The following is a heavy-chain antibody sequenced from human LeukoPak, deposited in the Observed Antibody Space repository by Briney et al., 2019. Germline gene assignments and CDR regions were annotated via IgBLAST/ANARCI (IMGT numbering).Heavy chain of an antibody. J-gene: IGHJ4*02. CDR1: GGSIGSYY. D-gene: IGHD1-1*01. Sequence: PSETLSLTCTVSGGSIGSYYWSWIRQPAGKGLEWIGRIYTSGSTNYNPSLKSRVTMSVDTSKNQFSLKLSSVTAADTAVYYCAREYRERWWLASIFDYWGKGPRVTVSS. CDR3: AREYRERWWLASIFDY. V-gene: IGHV4-4*07. CDR2: IYTSGST.